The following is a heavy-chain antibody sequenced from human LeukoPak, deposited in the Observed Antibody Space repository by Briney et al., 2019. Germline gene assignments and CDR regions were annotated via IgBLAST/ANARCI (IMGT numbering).Heavy chain of an antibody. Sequence: GGSTYYADSVKGRFTISRDNSKNTLYLQMNSLRAEDTAVYYCAKSRYSSSWYLASDAFDIWGQGTMVTVSS. D-gene: IGHD6-13*01. J-gene: IGHJ3*02. CDR3: AKSRYSSSWYLASDAFDI. V-gene: IGHV3-23*01. CDR2: GGST.